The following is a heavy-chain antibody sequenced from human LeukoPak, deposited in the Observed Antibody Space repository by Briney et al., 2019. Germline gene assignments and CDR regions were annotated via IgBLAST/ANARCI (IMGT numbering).Heavy chain of an antibody. CDR3: AKGRTGSCYSDCDY. CDR1: GFTFSNYA. V-gene: IGHV3-23*01. D-gene: IGHD2-15*01. J-gene: IGHJ4*02. Sequence: PGGSLTLSCAAPGFTFSNYAMSWVRQAPGKGLEWVSVVGGSGGSTYYAESVKGRFTISRDNSKNTLYLQMNSLRAEDTAEYYCAKGRTGSCYSDCDYWGQGTLVTVSS. CDR2: VGGSGGST.